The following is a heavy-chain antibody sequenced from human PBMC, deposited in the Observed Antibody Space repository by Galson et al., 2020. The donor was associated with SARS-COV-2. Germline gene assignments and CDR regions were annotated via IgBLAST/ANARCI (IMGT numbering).Heavy chain of an antibody. Sequence: SETLSLTCTVSGYSISSSYYWGWIRQPPGKGLEWIGSIYYSGSTYYNPSLEGRVTISVDTSKNQFSLKLTSVTATDTAVHYCARSGLRGNWYFDLWGRGTLVTVSS. V-gene: IGHV4-38-2*02. J-gene: IGHJ2*01. CDR2: IYYSGST. CDR1: GYSISSSYY. CDR3: ARSGLRGNWYFDL. D-gene: IGHD4-17*01.